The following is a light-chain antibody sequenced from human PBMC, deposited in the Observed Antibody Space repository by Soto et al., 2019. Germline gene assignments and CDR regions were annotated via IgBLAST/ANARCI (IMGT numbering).Light chain of an antibody. CDR2: GAS. CDR1: QSIGTF. Sequence: DIQMTQSPSTLSASVGDRVTVTCRANQSIGTFLAWYQQKPGEAPKSLIYGASTLESGVPSRFSGSGSGTQFTLTISDLQPDDFATYYCQQYNAFSPFTFGQGTKLEIK. J-gene: IGKJ2*01. V-gene: IGKV1-5*03. CDR3: QQYNAFSPFT.